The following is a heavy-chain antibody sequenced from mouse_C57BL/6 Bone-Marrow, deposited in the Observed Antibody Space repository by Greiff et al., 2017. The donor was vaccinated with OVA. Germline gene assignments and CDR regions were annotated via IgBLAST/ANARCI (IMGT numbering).Heavy chain of an antibody. J-gene: IGHJ1*03. Sequence: QVQLQQSGAELVRPGASVTLSCKASGYTFTDYEMHWVKQTPVHGLEWIGAIDPETGGTAYNQKFKGKAILTADQSSSTAYMELRSLTSEDSAVYYCTRPITTVVYWYFDVWGTGTTVTVSS. D-gene: IGHD1-1*01. CDR2: IDPETGGT. CDR1: GYTFTDYE. CDR3: TRPITTVVYWYFDV. V-gene: IGHV1-15*01.